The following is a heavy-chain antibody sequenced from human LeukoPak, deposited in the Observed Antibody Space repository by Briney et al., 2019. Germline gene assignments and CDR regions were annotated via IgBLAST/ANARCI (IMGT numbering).Heavy chain of an antibody. J-gene: IGHJ6*02. D-gene: IGHD6-13*01. CDR3: ARDPRIMEKSSSWSLNYYYYGMDV. Sequence: GGSLKPSVEASGLTSSGNYMTWVGQAPGRGWGGAPVIFSGGRTYYADSVKGRFTISRDNSKNTLYLQMNSLRAEDTDVYYCARDPRIMEKSSSWSLNYYYYGMDVWGQGTTVTVSS. CDR2: IFSGGRT. V-gene: IGHV3-53*01. CDR1: GLTSSGNY.